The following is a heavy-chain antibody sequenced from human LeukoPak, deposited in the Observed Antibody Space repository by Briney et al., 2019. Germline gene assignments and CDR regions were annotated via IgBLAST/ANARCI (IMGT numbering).Heavy chain of an antibody. CDR1: GGTCSSYA. J-gene: IGHJ5*02. CDR3: ARYDSSGHQFAP. D-gene: IGHD3-22*01. V-gene: IGHV1-69*04. Sequence: SVKVSCKASGGTCSSYAISWVRQAPGQGLEWMGRIIPILGRANYAQKFQGRVTITADKSTSTAYMELSSLRSEDTAVYYCARYDSSGHQFAPWGQGTLVTVSS. CDR2: IIPILGRA.